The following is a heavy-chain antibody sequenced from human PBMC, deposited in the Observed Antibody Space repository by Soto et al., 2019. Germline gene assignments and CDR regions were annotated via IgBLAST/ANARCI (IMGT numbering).Heavy chain of an antibody. D-gene: IGHD2-8*02. CDR1: GFSLSTSGVG. J-gene: IGHJ5*02. CDR3: AHEVVYAIATGWFDP. V-gene: IGHV2-5*02. Sequence: QITLKESGPTLVKPTQTLTLTCTFSGFSLSTSGVGVGWIRQPPGKALEWLALIYWDDDKRYSPSLKSRLTITKDTSKNQVILTMTNMDPVDTATYYWAHEVVYAIATGWFDPWGQGTLVTVSS. CDR2: IYWDDDK.